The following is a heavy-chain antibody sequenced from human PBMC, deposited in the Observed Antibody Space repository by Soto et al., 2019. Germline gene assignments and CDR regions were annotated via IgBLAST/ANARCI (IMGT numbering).Heavy chain of an antibody. J-gene: IGHJ3*02. V-gene: IGHV1-69*02. Sequence: QVQLVQSGAEVKKPGSAVKVSCKDSGGTFSTYSMFWVRQAPGQGLEWMGRIIPMLGIANYAQKFQGRVTITADKSTGTAYMELSSLRSEDTPLYYSTIGSWSVEIFDIWRQGTMVTFSS. CDR1: GGTFSTYS. D-gene: IGHD2-2*01. CDR2: IIPMLGIA. CDR3: TIGSWSVEIFDI.